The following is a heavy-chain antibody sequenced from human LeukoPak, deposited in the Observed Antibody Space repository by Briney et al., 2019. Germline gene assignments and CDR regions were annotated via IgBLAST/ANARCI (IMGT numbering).Heavy chain of an antibody. CDR3: ARDRVAAAGPFDY. J-gene: IGHJ4*02. CDR2: IYYSGST. CDR1: GGSVSSGSYY. V-gene: IGHV4-61*01. Sequence: SETLSLTCTVSGGSVSSGSYYWSWIRQPPGKGLEWIGYIYYSGSTNYNPSLKSRVTISVDTSKNQFSLKLSSVTAADTAVYYCARDRVAAAGPFDYWGQGTLVTVSS. D-gene: IGHD6-13*01.